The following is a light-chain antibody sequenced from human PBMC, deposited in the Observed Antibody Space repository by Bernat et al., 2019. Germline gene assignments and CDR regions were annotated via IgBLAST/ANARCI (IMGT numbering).Light chain of an antibody. J-gene: IGLJ3*02. CDR2: EDN. V-gene: IGLV3-10*01. Sequence: SYELTQSPSVSVSPGQPARITCSGDALANTYVYCYQQNSGKAPVLVIYEDNKRPSGITERFSGSSSGALATLTIAGAQVEDEADYYCYSTDSSTTHRVFGGGTKLTVL. CDR1: ALANTY. CDR3: YSTDSSTTHRV.